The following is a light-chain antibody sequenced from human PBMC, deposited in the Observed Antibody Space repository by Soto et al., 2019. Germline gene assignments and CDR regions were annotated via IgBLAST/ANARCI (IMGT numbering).Light chain of an antibody. CDR1: SSYVGGYNY. CDR2: DVS. V-gene: IGLV2-14*01. CDR3: SSYTSTYTYV. J-gene: IGLJ1*01. Sequence: QSALTQPASVSGSPGQSITISCTGTSSYVGGYNYVSWYQQHPGKAPKLMIYDVSNRPSGVSDRFSGSKSGNTASLTISGLQAEDEADFYCSSYTSTYTYVFGTGTKVTVL.